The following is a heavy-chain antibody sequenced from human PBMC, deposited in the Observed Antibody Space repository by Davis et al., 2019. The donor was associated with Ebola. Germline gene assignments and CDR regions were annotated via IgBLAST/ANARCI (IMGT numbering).Heavy chain of an antibody. Sequence: PGGSLRLSCAASGFTFSSYAMSWVRQAPGKGLEWVSAISGSGGSTYYADSVKGRFTISRDNSKNTLYLQMNSLRAEDTAVYYCARVIVVVVAADAFDIWGQGTMVTVSS. CDR1: GFTFSSYA. CDR3: ARVIVVVVAADAFDI. V-gene: IGHV3-23*01. CDR2: ISGSGGST. D-gene: IGHD2-15*01. J-gene: IGHJ3*02.